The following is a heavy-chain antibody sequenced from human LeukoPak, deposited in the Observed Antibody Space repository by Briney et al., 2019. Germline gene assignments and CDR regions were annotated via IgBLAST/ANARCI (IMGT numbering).Heavy chain of an antibody. J-gene: IGHJ4*02. D-gene: IGHD6-19*01. CDR3: AKDHLGLAGPPGD. V-gene: IGHV3-30*18. CDR2: ISYDGSNK. CDR1: GFTFSRYG. Sequence: GGSLRLSCAASGFTFSRYGMHWVRQAPGKGLEWVAVISYDGSNKYYADSVKGRFTISRDNSKNTLYLQMNSLRAEDTAVYYCAKDHLGLAGPPGDWGQGTLVTVSS.